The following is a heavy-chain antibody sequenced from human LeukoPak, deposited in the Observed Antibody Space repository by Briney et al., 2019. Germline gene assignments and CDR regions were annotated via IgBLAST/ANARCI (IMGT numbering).Heavy chain of an antibody. CDR1: GGSINSGGYC. CDR3: ARGGSSWYSKVGWFDP. CDR2: INHSGST. D-gene: IGHD6-13*01. J-gene: IGHJ5*02. Sequence: ETLSLTCAVSGGSINSGGYCWSWIRQPQGKGLEWIGEINHSGSTNYNPSLKSRVTISVDTSKNQFSLKLSSVTAADTAVYYCARGGSSWYSKVGWFDPWGQGTLVTVSS. V-gene: IGHV4-34*01.